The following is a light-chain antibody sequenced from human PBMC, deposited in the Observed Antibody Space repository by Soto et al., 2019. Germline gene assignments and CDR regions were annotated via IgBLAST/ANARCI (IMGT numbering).Light chain of an antibody. Sequence: DIQMTQSPSTLSGSVVDRVTITCRASQTISSWLAWYQQKPGKAPKLLIYKASTRESGVPDRFSGSGSGTDFTLTISSLQAEDVAVYYCQQYYSTPQTFGQGTKVDIK. V-gene: IGKV1-5*03. CDR1: QTISSW. CDR2: KAS. CDR3: QQYYSTPQT. J-gene: IGKJ1*01.